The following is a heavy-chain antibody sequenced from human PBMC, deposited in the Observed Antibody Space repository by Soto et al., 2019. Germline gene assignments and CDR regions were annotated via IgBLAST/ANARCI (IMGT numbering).Heavy chain of an antibody. J-gene: IGHJ5*02. V-gene: IGHV4-30-4*01. D-gene: IGHD6-13*01. CDR2: FYYIGST. CDR1: GGSISSGDYY. Sequence: QVQLQESGPGLVKPSQTLSLTCTVSGGSISSGDYYWSLIRQPPGKGLEWIGYFYYIGSTYYNPSLKSRVTIAVDTSKNQFSLKLSSVTAADTAVYYCARERPEVSRLAPWGQGTLVTVSS. CDR3: ARERPEVSRLAP.